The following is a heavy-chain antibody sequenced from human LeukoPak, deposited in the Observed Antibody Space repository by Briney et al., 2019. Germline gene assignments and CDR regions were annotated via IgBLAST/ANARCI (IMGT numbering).Heavy chain of an antibody. V-gene: IGHV3-30*02. CDR2: IRYDGSNK. Sequence: PGGSLRLSCAASGFTFSSYGMHWVRQAPGKGLEWVAFIRYDGSNKYYADSVKGRFTISRDNAKNSLYLQMNSLRAEDTALYYCAREDILRGYFDYWGQGTLVTVSS. CDR1: GFTFSSYG. CDR3: AREDILRGYFDY. J-gene: IGHJ4*02. D-gene: IGHD2-15*01.